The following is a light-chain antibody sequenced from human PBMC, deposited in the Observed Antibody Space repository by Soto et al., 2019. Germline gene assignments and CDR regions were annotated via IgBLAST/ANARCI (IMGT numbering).Light chain of an antibody. Sequence: EIVLTQSPGTLSLSPGERATLSCRASQSVSSNLLAWYQQKPGQAPRLLIYGASSRATGIPDRFSGSGSGRDFTLTISRLEPEDFAVYYCQQYGSSPITFAQGTRLEIK. CDR2: GAS. V-gene: IGKV3-20*01. CDR3: QQYGSSPIT. J-gene: IGKJ5*01. CDR1: QSVSSNL.